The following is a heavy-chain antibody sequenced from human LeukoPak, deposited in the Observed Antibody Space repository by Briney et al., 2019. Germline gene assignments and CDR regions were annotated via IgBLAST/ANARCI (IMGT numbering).Heavy chain of an antibody. CDR1: GFTFSSYW. CDR2: IKQDGSDK. V-gene: IGHV3-7*01. J-gene: IGHJ4*02. CDR3: ARIEGQGVITIFGVVNYFDY. D-gene: IGHD3-3*01. Sequence: GGSLRLSCAASGFTFSSYWMSWVRQAPGKGLEWVANIKQDGSDKYYVDSVKGRFTISRDNAKNSLYLQMNSLRAEDTAVYYCARIEGQGVITIFGVVNYFDYWGQGTLVTVSS.